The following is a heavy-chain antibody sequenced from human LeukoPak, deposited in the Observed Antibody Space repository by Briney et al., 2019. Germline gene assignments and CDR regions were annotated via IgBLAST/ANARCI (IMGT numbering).Heavy chain of an antibody. CDR1: GFTFSSYA. CDR2: ISSSSSYI. Sequence: GGSLRLSCAASGFTFSSYAMSWVRQAPGKGLEWVSSISSSSSYIYYADSVKGRFTISRDNAKNSLYLQMNSLRAEDTAVYYCAREGYDSSGYYRYFDYWGQGTLVTVSS. V-gene: IGHV3-21*01. J-gene: IGHJ4*02. D-gene: IGHD3-22*01. CDR3: AREGYDSSGYYRYFDY.